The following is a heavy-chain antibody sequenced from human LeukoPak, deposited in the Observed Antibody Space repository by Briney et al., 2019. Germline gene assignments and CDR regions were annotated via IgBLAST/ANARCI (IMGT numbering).Heavy chain of an antibody. V-gene: IGHV3-23*01. CDR3: AKDERDYYDSSGYPDY. CDR2: ISGSGGST. Sequence: PGGSLRLSCAASGFTFSSYGMSWVRQAPGKGLEWVSTISGSGGSTYYADSVKGRFTISRDNSKNTLYLQMNSLRAEDTAVYYCAKDERDYYDSSGYPDYWGQGTLVTVSS. J-gene: IGHJ4*02. CDR1: GFTFSSYG. D-gene: IGHD3-22*01.